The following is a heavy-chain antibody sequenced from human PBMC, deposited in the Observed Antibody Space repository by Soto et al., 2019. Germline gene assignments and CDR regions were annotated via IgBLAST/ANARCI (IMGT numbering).Heavy chain of an antibody. CDR2: ISYDGSNK. CDR1: GFTFSSYA. D-gene: IGHD3-3*01. Sequence: QVQLVESGGGVVQPGRSLRLSCAASGFTFSSYAMHWVRQAPGKGLEWVAVISYDGSNKYYADSVKGRFTISRDNSKNTLYLQMNSLRAEDTAVYYCARDSNRIRFLEWSTDPPDYWGQGTLVTVSS. J-gene: IGHJ4*02. CDR3: ARDSNRIRFLEWSTDPPDY. V-gene: IGHV3-30-3*01.